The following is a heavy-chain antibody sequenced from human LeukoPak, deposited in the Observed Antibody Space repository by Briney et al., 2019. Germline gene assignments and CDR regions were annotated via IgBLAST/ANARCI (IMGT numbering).Heavy chain of an antibody. Sequence: GGSLRLSCAPSGFPFRSYWVSWVPQAPGEGVEWVANINQGGTVTYYVDSVKGRFTMSRDNAENSLYLQMNSLRAEDTAVYYCARADREYNYDSSWGQGTLVTVSS. D-gene: IGHD5-18*01. CDR1: GFPFRSYW. CDR3: ARADREYNYDSS. V-gene: IGHV3-7*04. CDR2: INQGGTVT. J-gene: IGHJ5*02.